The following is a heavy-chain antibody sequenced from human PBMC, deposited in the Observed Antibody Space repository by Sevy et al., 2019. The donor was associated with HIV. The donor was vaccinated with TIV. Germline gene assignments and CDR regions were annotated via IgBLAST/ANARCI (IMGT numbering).Heavy chain of an antibody. CDR1: GFSFSSFP. CDR2: ISYDGNNQ. CDR3: ARLLPSRAFDI. Sequence: GGSLRLSCAASGFSFSSFPIHWVSQAPGKGLEWVAIISYDGNNQHFADSVKGRFTISRDNSKNTAYLHMNSLRTEDTAVYYCARLLPSRAFDIWGQGTMVTVSS. V-gene: IGHV3-30*04. J-gene: IGHJ3*02.